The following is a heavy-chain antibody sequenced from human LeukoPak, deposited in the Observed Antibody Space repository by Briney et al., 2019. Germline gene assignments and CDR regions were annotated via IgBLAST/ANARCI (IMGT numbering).Heavy chain of an antibody. D-gene: IGHD3-10*01. Sequence: SSVKVSCKASGYTFTSYYMHWVRQAPAQGLEWMGIINPSGGSTSYAQKFQDRGTMTRDMSTSTVYMELSSLRSEDTAVYYCARGITMVRGRFFDYWGQGTLVTVSS. V-gene: IGHV1-46*01. CDR1: GYTFTSYY. CDR3: ARGITMVRGRFFDY. CDR2: INPSGGST. J-gene: IGHJ4*02.